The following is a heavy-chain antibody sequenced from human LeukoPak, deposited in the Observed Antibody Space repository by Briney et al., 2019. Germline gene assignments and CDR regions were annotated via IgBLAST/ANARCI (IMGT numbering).Heavy chain of an antibody. Sequence: PGGSLRLSCAASGFIFSNYYLVWVRQAPGKGLELISGIGANGGATYYADSVKGRFTISRDNSKKTLYLQMNSLRADDTAVYYCGRDPNGDCLGAFDFWGQGTMVSVSS. CDR3: GRDPNGDCLGAFDF. CDR2: IGANGGAT. D-gene: IGHD2-21*02. CDR1: GFIFSNYY. V-gene: IGHV3-23*01. J-gene: IGHJ3*01.